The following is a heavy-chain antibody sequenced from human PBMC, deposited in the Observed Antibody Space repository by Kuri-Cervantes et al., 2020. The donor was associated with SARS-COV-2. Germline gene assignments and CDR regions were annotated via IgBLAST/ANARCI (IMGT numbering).Heavy chain of an antibody. CDR1: GGSISSSNW. J-gene: IGHJ5*02. D-gene: IGHD5-18*01. Sequence: SCAVYGGSISSSNWWSWLRQPPGKGLEWIGEIYHSGSTNYNPSLKSRVTISVDTSKNQFSLKLSSVTAADTAVYYCARECLARGVDTAMVWSGWFDPWGQGTLVTVSS. V-gene: IGHV4-4*02. CDR3: ARECLARGVDTAMVWSGWFDP. CDR2: IYHSGST.